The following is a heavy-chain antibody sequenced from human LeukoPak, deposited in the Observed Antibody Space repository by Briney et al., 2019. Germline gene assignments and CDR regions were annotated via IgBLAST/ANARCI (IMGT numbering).Heavy chain of an antibody. CDR2: ISGSGGST. CDR1: GFTFSTYV. J-gene: IGHJ4*02. CDR3: AKGNWRYFDY. Sequence: GGSLRLSCAASGFTFSTYVMSWVRQAPGKGLEWVSAISGSGGSTYYADSVKGRFTISRDNSKNTLYLQINSLGADDTAVYYCAKGNWRYFDYWGQGTLVTVSS. D-gene: IGHD1-1*01. V-gene: IGHV3-23*01.